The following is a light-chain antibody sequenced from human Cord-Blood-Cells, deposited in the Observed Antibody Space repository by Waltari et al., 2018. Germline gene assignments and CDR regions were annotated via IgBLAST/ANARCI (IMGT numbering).Light chain of an antibody. CDR1: RFNIGSNN. J-gene: IGLJ1*01. CDR2: SNN. V-gene: IGLV1-44*01. Sequence: HSVLPQLPSASGTHGQRVTLSCSGSRFNIGSNNVNWYQQLPGTAPKLLIYSNNKQPTTVTYRFSGAKSVSSASLAISGLQSEDEADYYCAAWDDSLNGYVCGTGTKVTVL. CDR3: AAWDDSLNGYV.